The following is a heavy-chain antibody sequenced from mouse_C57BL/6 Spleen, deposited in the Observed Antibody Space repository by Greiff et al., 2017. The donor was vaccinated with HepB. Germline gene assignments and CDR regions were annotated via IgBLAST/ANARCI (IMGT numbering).Heavy chain of an antibody. CDR2: IYPGDGDT. Sequence: VQLQQSGPELVKPGASVKISCKASGYAFSSSWMNWVKQRPGKGLEWIGRIYPGDGDTNYNGKFKGKATLTADKSSSTAYMQLSSLTSEDSAVYFCAPRQPCAYWGQGTLVTVSA. CDR1: GYAFSSSW. J-gene: IGHJ3*01. V-gene: IGHV1-82*01. CDR3: APRQPCAY. D-gene: IGHD3-2*01.